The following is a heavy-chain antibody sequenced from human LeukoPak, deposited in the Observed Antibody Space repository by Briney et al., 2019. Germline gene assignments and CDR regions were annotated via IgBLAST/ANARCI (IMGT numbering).Heavy chain of an antibody. D-gene: IGHD1-26*01. CDR3: ARAGVGATYYFDY. J-gene: IGHJ4*02. V-gene: IGHV3-23*01. Sequence: GGSLRLSCAASGFTFSSYGMSWVRQAPGKGLEWVSAISGSGGSTYYADSVKGRFTISRDNAKNSLYLQMNSLRAEDTAVYYCARAGVGATYYFDYWGQGTLVTVSS. CDR2: ISGSGGST. CDR1: GFTFSSYG.